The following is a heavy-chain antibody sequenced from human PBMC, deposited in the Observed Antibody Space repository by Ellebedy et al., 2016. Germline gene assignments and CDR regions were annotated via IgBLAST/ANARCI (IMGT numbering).Heavy chain of an antibody. CDR2: IYHLGNT. CDR1: GYSISSGYY. V-gene: IGHV4-38-2*02. D-gene: IGHD4-17*01. Sequence: SETLSLTCTVSGYSISSGYYWGWIRQPPGKGLQWIGSIYHLGNTYYNPSLKSRVTMSVDTSQNQFSLRLSSVTAADTAVYYCARVRAYGDYSVDYWGQGTLVTVPS. CDR3: ARVRAYGDYSVDY. J-gene: IGHJ4*02.